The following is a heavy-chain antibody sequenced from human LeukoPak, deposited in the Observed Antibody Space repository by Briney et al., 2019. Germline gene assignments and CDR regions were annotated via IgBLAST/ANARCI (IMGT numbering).Heavy chain of an antibody. Sequence: SETLSLTCTVSGGSISSSSYYWGWIRQPPGKGLEWIGSIYYSGSTYYNPSLKSRVTISVDTSKNQFSLKLSSVTAADTAVYYCASSLYDFWSGYEPDPWGQGTLVTVSS. CDR3: ASSLYDFWSGYEPDP. CDR1: GGSISSSSYY. J-gene: IGHJ5*02. CDR2: IYYSGST. V-gene: IGHV4-39*01. D-gene: IGHD3-3*01.